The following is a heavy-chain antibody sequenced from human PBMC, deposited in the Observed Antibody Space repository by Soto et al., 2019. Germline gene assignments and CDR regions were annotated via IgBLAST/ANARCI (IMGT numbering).Heavy chain of an antibody. V-gene: IGHV4-30-4*01. CDR3: ASEYSSSPEKGRNWFDP. CDR2: IYYSGST. D-gene: IGHD6-6*01. Sequence: SETLSLTCTVSGGSISSGDYYWSWIRQPPGKGLEWIGYIYYSGSTYYNPSLKSRVTISVDTSKNQFSLKLSSVTAADTAVYYCASEYSSSPEKGRNWFDPWGQGTLVTVSS. CDR1: GGSISSGDYY. J-gene: IGHJ5*02.